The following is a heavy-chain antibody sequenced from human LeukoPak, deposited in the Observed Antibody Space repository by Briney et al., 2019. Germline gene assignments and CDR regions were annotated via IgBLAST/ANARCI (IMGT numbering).Heavy chain of an antibody. CDR1: GFTFSSYS. Sequence: GGSLRLSCAASGFTFSSYSMNWVRQTPGKGLEWVSYISSSSSVIYYADSVKGRFTISRDNAKNSLYLQMNSLRAEDTAVYFCARVSSTGYAVSSGLYYWGQGALVTVSS. V-gene: IGHV3-48*01. CDR3: ARVSSTGYAVSSGLYY. D-gene: IGHD3-22*01. CDR2: ISSSSSVI. J-gene: IGHJ4*02.